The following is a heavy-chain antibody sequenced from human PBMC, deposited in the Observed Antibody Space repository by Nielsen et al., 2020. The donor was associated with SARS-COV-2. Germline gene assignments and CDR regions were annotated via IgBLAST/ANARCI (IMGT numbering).Heavy chain of an antibody. CDR3: ARAGNDYVWGSYRYFPDY. J-gene: IGHJ4*02. CDR1: GFTFSSYS. CDR2: ISSSSSYI. V-gene: IGHV3-21*01. D-gene: IGHD3-16*02. Sequence: GESLKISCAASGFTFSSYSMNWVRQAPGKGLEWVSSISSSSSYIYYADSVKGRFTISRDNAKNSLYLQMNSLRAEDTAVYYCARAGNDYVWGSYRYFPDYWGQGTLVTVSS.